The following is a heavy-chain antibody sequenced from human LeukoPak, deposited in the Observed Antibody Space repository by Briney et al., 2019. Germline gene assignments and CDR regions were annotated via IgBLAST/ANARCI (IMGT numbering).Heavy chain of an antibody. CDR1: GFTLSSYW. V-gene: IGHV3-7*01. CDR2: INQDGSAK. CDR3: ARDMLLGSGSYYNGYYYYGMGV. J-gene: IGHJ6*02. Sequence: GGSLRLSCAASGFTLSSYWMDWVRQAPGKGLEWVANINQDGSAKNYVDSVKGRFTISRDNSKNTLYLQMGSLRAEDMAVYYCARDMLLGSGSYYNGYYYYGMGVWGQGTTVTVSS. D-gene: IGHD3-10*01.